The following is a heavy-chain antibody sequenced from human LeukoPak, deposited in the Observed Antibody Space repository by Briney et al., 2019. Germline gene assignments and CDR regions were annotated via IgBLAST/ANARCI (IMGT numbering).Heavy chain of an antibody. J-gene: IGHJ4*02. D-gene: IGHD5-18*01. CDR2: ISDKEGTT. V-gene: IGHV3-23*01. CDR1: GFTFNYYA. Sequence: PGGSLRLSCAASGFTFNYYAMSWVRQAPGKGLEWVSGISDKEGTTYYTDSVKGRFTISRDNTKNTVYLQMNNLSADDTAVYFCARHDSFIPYWGQGTLVTVSS. CDR3: ARHDSFIPY.